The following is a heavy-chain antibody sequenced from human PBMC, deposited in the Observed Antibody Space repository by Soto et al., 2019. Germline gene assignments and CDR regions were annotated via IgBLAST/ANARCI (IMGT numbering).Heavy chain of an antibody. Sequence: QVQLQESGPGLVKTSQTLSLTCTVSGGSISSGDYYWSWIRQPPGKGLEWIGYIYYGGSTYYNPSLKSRVALSVDTSKNQFSPKLSSVTAADTAVYYCASERPDGARLDPWGQGTLVTVSS. J-gene: IGHJ5*02. V-gene: IGHV4-30-4*01. CDR2: IYYGGST. CDR3: ASERPDGARLDP. CDR1: GGSISSGDYY. D-gene: IGHD6-6*01.